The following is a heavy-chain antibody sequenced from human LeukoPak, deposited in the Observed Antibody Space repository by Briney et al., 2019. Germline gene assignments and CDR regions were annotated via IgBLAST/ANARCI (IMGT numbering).Heavy chain of an antibody. CDR2: IYYSGII. V-gene: IGHV4-59*08. CDR1: GASISSYY. D-gene: IGHD6-19*01. CDR3: ARLGVAGTSWFDP. Sequence: SETLSLTCTVSGASISSYYRSWIRQPPGKGLEWIGYIYYSGIINYNPSLKSRVTMSVDTSKNQFSLKLSSVTAADTAVYYCARLGVAGTSWFDPWGQGTLVTVSS. J-gene: IGHJ5*02.